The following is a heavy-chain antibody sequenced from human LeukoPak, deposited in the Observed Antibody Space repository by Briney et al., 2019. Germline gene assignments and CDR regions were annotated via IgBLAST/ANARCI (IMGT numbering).Heavy chain of an antibody. CDR2: ISAYNGNT. CDR3: ARGQETLDY. CDR1: GYTFTSYA. V-gene: IGHV1-18*01. J-gene: IGHJ4*02. Sequence: ASVKVSCTASGYTFTSYAMNWVRQAPGQGLEWMGWISAYNGNTNYAQKLQGRVTMTTDTSTSTAYMELRSLRSDDTAVYYCARGQETLDYWGQGTLVIVSS.